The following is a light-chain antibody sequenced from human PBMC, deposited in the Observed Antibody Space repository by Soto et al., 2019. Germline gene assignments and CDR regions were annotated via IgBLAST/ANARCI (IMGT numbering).Light chain of an antibody. CDR1: PSVSSSY. Sequence: EIVLTQSPGTLSLSPGERATLSCRASPSVSSSYLAWYQQKPGQAPRLLIYGASSRATGIPDRFSGSGSRTDFTLTISRLEPEDFAVYYCQQYGSSPLYTFGQGIKLEIK. CDR3: QQYGSSPLYT. J-gene: IGKJ2*01. V-gene: IGKV3-20*01. CDR2: GAS.